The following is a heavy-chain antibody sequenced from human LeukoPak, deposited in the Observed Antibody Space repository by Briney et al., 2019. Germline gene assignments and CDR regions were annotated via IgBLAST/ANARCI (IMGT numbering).Heavy chain of an antibody. Sequence: GESLKISCKGSGYSFTSYWISWVHQMPGKGLEWMGRIDPSDSYTNYSPSFQGHVTISADKSISTAYLQWSSLKASDTAMYYCARLAVDTAMEFDYWGQGTLVTVSS. D-gene: IGHD5-18*01. CDR2: IDPSDSYT. J-gene: IGHJ4*02. CDR3: ARLAVDTAMEFDY. V-gene: IGHV5-10-1*01. CDR1: GYSFTSYW.